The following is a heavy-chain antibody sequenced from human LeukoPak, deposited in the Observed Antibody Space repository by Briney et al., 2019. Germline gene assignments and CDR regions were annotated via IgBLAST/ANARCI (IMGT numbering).Heavy chain of an antibody. CDR2: IYYSGST. CDR1: GGSISSYY. J-gene: IGHJ4*02. V-gene: IGHV4-59*01. Sequence: PSETLSLTCTVSGGSISSYYWSWSRQPPGNGLEWIGYIYYSGSTNYNPSLKSRVTISVDTSKNQFSLKLSSVTAADTAVYYCARGAGSHEYYFDYWGQGTLVTVSS. D-gene: IGHD3-10*01. CDR3: ARGAGSHEYYFDY.